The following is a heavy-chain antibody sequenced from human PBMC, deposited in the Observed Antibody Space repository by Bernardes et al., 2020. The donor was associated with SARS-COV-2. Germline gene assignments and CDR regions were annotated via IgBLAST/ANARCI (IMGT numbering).Heavy chain of an antibody. CDR1: GYTFTSYG. D-gene: IGHD2-15*01. Sequence: ASLKVSCKASGYTFTSYGISWVRQDPGQGLEWMGWISAYNGNTNYAQKLQGRVTMTTDTSTSTAYMELRSLRSDDTAVYYCARDRQGYCSGGSCNYYYYYGMDVWGQGTTVTVSS. V-gene: IGHV1-18*01. J-gene: IGHJ6*02. CDR3: ARDRQGYCSGGSCNYYYYYGMDV. CDR2: ISAYNGNT.